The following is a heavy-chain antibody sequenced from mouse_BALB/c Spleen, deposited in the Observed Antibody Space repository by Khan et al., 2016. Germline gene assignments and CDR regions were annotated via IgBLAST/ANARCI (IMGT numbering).Heavy chain of an antibody. CDR2: IDPANGNT. J-gene: IGHJ3*01. CDR1: GFNIKDTY. V-gene: IGHV14-3*02. CDR3: ARSPSDIDVGFAY. Sequence: VQLQQSGAELVKPGASVKLSCTASGFNIKDTYMHWVKQRPEQGLEWIGRIDPANGNTKYDTKFQGKATITADTSSNTAYLQLSSLTPEDTAVYYCARSPSDIDVGFAYWGQGTLVTVSA. D-gene: IGHD6-1*01.